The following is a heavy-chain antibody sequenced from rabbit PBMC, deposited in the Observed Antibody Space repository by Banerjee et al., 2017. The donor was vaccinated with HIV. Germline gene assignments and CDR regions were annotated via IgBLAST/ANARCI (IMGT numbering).Heavy chain of an antibody. CDR2: IYTGSSGST. J-gene: IGHJ4*01. Sequence: QEQLKESGGGLVQPGGSLKLSCKASGFSFSSSYWICWVRQAPGKGLEWIACIYTGSSGSTYYASWAKGRFTISSDNAQNTVDLQINSLTAADTATYFCARALYTYGYDLWGQGTLVTVS. CDR1: GFSFSSSYW. D-gene: IGHD6-1*01. CDR3: ARALYTYGYDL. V-gene: IGHV1S45*01.